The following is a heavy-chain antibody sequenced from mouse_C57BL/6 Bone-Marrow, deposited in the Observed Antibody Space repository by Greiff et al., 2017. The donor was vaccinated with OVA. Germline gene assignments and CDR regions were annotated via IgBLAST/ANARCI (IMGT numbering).Heavy chain of an antibody. J-gene: IGHJ3*01. CDR3: TASSSYPAWFAY. Sequence: VQLQQSGAELVRPGASVKLSCTASGFNIKDDYMHWVKQRPEQGLEWIGWIDPENGDTEYASKFQGKATITADTSSNTAYLQLSSLTSEDTAVNYVTASSSYPAWFAYWGQGTLVTVSA. D-gene: IGHD1-1*01. V-gene: IGHV14-4*01. CDR1: GFNIKDDY. CDR2: IDPENGDT.